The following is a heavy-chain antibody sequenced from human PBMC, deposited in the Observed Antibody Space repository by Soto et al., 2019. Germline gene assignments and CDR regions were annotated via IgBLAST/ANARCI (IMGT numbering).Heavy chain of an antibody. CDR3: ARDSDCHSTSCFFPPHV. J-gene: IGHJ6*02. CDR2: ISGGGSYI. D-gene: IGHD2-2*01. CDR1: GFTFSDEN. Sequence: VGSLRLSCSASGFTFSDENMSWVRQVPGKGLEWVSGISGGGSYIFYADSVQGRFSISRDNPKNPLFLEMNSLRVEDTAVYYCARDSDCHSTSCFFPPHVWGQGTTVTVS. V-gene: IGHV3-21*06.